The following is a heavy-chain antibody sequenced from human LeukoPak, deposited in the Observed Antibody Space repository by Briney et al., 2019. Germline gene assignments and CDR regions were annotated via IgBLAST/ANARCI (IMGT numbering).Heavy chain of an antibody. V-gene: IGHV3-33*01. D-gene: IGHD3-10*01. CDR3: ARDSGETNYYGSGSYSYFDY. J-gene: IGHJ4*02. Sequence: GGSLRLSCAASGFTFSSYGMHWVRQAPGKGLEWVGVIWYDGSNKYYADSVKGRFTISRDNSKNTLYLQMNSLRAEDTAVYYCARDSGETNYYGSGSYSYFDYWGQGTLVTVSS. CDR1: GFTFSSYG. CDR2: IWYDGSNK.